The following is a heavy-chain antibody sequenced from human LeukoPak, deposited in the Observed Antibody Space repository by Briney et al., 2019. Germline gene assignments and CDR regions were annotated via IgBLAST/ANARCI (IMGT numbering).Heavy chain of an antibody. J-gene: IGHJ4*02. CDR2: ISSSGSTI. D-gene: IGHD3-16*01. CDR3: ARDDKGLAGTFDY. Sequence: GGSLRLSCAASGFTSSSYEMNWVRQAPGKGLEWVSYISSSGSTIYYADSVKGRFSISRDNAKNSLYLQVNSLRAEDTAVYYCARDDKGLAGTFDYWGQGTLVTVSS. V-gene: IGHV3-48*03. CDR1: GFTSSSYE.